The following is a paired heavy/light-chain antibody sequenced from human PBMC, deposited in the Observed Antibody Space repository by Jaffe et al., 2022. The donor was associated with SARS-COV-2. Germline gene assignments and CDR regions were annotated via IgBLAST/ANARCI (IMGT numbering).Light chain of an antibody. CDR2: EVN. CDR3: SAYAGSPNLM. V-gene: IGLV2-8*01. Sequence: QSALTQPPSASGSPGQSVTISCTGTGSDVGGHNYVSWYQQYPGKAPKLIIYEVNKRPSGVPDRFSGSKSGNTASLTVSGLQAEDEADYLCSAYAGSPNLMFGGGTKLTVL. CDR1: GSDVGGHNY. J-gene: IGLJ3*02.
Heavy chain of an antibody. D-gene: IGHD2-21*01. Sequence: EVLLVVSGGGLVQPGGSLRLSCAASGFTFSQYAINWVRQAPGKGLEWVSAISGSGTGTDYTDSVKGRFTISRDNSKNTVHLQMNSLRAEDTAIYYCARDFMIATRFIDYWGQGTLVTVSS. V-gene: IGHV3-23*04. CDR3: ARDFMIATRFIDY. CDR2: ISGSGTGT. CDR1: GFTFSQYA. J-gene: IGHJ4*02.